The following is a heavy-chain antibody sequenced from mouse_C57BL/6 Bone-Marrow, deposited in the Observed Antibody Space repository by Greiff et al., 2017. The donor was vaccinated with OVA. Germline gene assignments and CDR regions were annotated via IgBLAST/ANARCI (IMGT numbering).Heavy chain of an antibody. V-gene: IGHV1-54*01. CDR2: INPGSGGT. Sequence: VQLQQSGAELVRPGPSVKVSCKASGYAFTNYLIEWVKQRPGQGLEWIGVINPGSGGTNYNEKFKGKATLTADKSSSTAYMQLSSLTSEDSAVYFCAREGTTVYAMDYWGQGTSVTVSS. D-gene: IGHD1-1*01. CDR1: GYAFTNYL. CDR3: AREGTTVYAMDY. J-gene: IGHJ4*01.